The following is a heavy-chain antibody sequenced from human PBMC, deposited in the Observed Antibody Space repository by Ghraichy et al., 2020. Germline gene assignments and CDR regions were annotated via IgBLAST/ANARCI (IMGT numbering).Heavy chain of an antibody. D-gene: IGHD2-2*01. CDR3: ATEDCGSPNCPFDY. V-gene: IGHV3-30*02. CDR2: LWYDASQI. Sequence: GGSLRLSCAASGFTFSDYGMHWVRHAPGKGLEWVAFLWYDASQISYADSVKGRFTISRDNSKNTLYLQMNSLRAEDTAVYYCATEDCGSPNCPFDYWGQGTLVTVSS. J-gene: IGHJ4*02. CDR1: GFTFSDYG.